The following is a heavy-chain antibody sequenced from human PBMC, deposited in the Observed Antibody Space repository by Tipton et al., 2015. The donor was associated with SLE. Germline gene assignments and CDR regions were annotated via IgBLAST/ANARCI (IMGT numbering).Heavy chain of an antibody. J-gene: IGHJ4*02. CDR2: VYYTGNT. CDR1: GFTFSSYA. CDR3: ARDEYRYDTTGYHLLGHFDF. D-gene: IGHD3-22*01. Sequence: LRLSCAASGFTFSSYAMSWVRQAPGKGLEWVGTVYYTGNTFYNPSLKSRVTILVDTSKNQFSLNLSSVTAADTAVYYCARDEYRYDTTGYHLLGHFDFWGQGTLVTVSS. V-gene: IGHV4-38-2*01.